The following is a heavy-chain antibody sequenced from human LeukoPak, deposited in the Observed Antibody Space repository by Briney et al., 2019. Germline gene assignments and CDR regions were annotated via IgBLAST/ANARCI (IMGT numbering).Heavy chain of an antibody. J-gene: IGHJ3*02. CDR3: ARGGADSEDAFDI. V-gene: IGHV4-39*07. CDR1: GGSINSYDYY. Sequence: PSETLSLACTVSGGSINSYDYYWGWIRQPPGKGPEWIGSIYYSGSTYYNPSLKSRVTISVDRSKNQFSLKLSSVTAADTAVYYCARGGADSEDAFDIWGQGTMVTVSS. D-gene: IGHD1-14*01. CDR2: IYYSGST.